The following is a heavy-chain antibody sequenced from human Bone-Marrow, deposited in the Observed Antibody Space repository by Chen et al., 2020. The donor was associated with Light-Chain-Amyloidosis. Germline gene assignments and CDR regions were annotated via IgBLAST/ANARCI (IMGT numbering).Heavy chain of an antibody. CDR1: GFTFNDYA. CDR3: VKSLIPSRYLYHYYMDV. CDR2: ISSNSGSI. J-gene: IGHJ6*03. Sequence: EVQLVESGGGLVQPGRSLRLSCAASGFTFNDYAMYWVRQGPGKGLEWVSGISSNSGSIGYADSVKGRFSISRDNAKNYLHLQMNSLRPEDTALYYCVKSLIPSRYLYHYYMDVWGKGTTVIVSS. D-gene: IGHD1-1*01. V-gene: IGHV3-9*01.